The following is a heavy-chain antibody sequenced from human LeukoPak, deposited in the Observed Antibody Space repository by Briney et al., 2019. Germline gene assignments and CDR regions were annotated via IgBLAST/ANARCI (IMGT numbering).Heavy chain of an antibody. CDR3: AKDGFSSSWFPYFDY. J-gene: IGHJ4*02. Sequence: GGSLRLSCAASGFTFSTYGMHWVRQAPGKGLEWVAVISYDGNNKYYADSVKGRFTISRDDSKNTLYLQMNSLRAEDTAVYYCAKDGFSSSWFPYFDYWGQGTLVTVSS. D-gene: IGHD6-13*01. CDR1: GFTFSTYG. CDR2: ISYDGNNK. V-gene: IGHV3-30*18.